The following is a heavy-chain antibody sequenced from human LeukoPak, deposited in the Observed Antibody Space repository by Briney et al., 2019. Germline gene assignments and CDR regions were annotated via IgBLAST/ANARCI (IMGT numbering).Heavy chain of an antibody. D-gene: IGHD6-19*01. CDR1: GLTFSNYA. Sequence: GGSLRLSCAASGLTFSNYAMSWVPQAPGKGLEWVSAFSSNGGSTYYADSVKGRFPISRDNSKNTLYLQMNSLRAEDTAVYYCARLGSGSGWNSWYFDLWGRGTLLRVST. J-gene: IGHJ2*01. CDR3: ARLGSGSGWNSWYFDL. V-gene: IGHV3-23*01. CDR2: FSSNGGST.